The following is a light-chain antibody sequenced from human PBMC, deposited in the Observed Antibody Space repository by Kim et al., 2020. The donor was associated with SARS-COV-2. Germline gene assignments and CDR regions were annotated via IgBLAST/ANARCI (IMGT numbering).Light chain of an antibody. CDR2: SNS. CDR1: SSNIGTNT. Sequence: MVTNSCSGSSSNIGTNTVNWYQQVPGTAPKLLIFSNSQRPSGVPDRISGSKSGTSASLAIDGLQSEDEADYYCSAWDDSLNGHVVFGGGTKVTVL. V-gene: IGLV1-44*01. J-gene: IGLJ2*01. CDR3: SAWDDSLNGHVV.